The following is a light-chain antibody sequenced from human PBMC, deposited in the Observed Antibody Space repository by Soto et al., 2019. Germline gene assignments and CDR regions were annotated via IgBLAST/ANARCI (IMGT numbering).Light chain of an antibody. Sequence: DIQMTQSPSSLSASVGDRVTITCRASQTITTYLNWYQHKPGKAPKLLIYAAISLQSGVPSRLSGSGSGTDFTLTISSLQPEDFATYYCQQTYGTPHTFGQGTKVDI. CDR2: AAI. J-gene: IGKJ2*01. CDR1: QTITTY. V-gene: IGKV1-39*01. CDR3: QQTYGTPHT.